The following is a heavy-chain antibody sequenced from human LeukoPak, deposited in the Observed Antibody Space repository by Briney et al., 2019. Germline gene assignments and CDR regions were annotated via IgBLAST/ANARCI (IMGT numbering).Heavy chain of an antibody. CDR2: IYYSGST. CDR3: ARGVSYYDSSGYYNEYFQH. J-gene: IGHJ1*01. D-gene: IGHD3-22*01. CDR1: GXSISSYY. Sequence: SETLSLTCTVSGXSISSYYGSWIRQPPGKGLEWIGYIYYSGSTNYNPSLKSRVTISVDTSKNQFSLKLSSVTAADTAVYYCARGVSYYDSSGYYNEYFQHWGQGTLVTVSS. V-gene: IGHV4-59*08.